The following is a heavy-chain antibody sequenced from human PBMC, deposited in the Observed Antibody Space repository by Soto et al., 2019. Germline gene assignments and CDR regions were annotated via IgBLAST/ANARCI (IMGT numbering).Heavy chain of an antibody. V-gene: IGHV1-2*02. CDR3: ARGGGVGVAGSAAFGM. Sequence: QLHLVQSGAVVKKPGASVTVSCSASGYPVTAYYMHWVRQAPGRGLEWMGGINPDTGAAKFTQTFQGRVTITRETSTSTVFMELSGLTSEDTAVFYCARGGGVGVAGSAAFGMWGQGTLVTVSS. J-gene: IGHJ3*02. CDR2: INPDTGAA. CDR1: GYPVTAYY. D-gene: IGHD3-3*01.